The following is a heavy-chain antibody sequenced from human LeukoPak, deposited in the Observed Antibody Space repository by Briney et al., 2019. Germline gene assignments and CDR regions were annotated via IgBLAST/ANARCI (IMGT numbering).Heavy chain of an antibody. CDR2: ISYDGSNK. D-gene: IGHD3-3*01. J-gene: IGHJ6*02. V-gene: IGHV3-30*18. CDR1: GFTFSSYG. Sequence: PGGSLRLSCAASGFTFSSYGMHWVRQAPGKGLEWVAVISYDGSNKYYADSVKGRFTISRDNSKNTLYLQMNSLRAEDTAVYYCVKDRRSYHYGMDVWGQGTTVTISS. CDR3: VKDRRSYHYGMDV.